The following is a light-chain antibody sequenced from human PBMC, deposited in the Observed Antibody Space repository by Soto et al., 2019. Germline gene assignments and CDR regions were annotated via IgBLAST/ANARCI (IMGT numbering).Light chain of an antibody. CDR1: QSISSY. CDR3: QQSYSTPLT. CDR2: AAS. Sequence: DIQMTQSPSSLSASVGDRVTITCRASQSISSYLNWYQQKPGKAPKLLIYAASSLQSGIPSRFSGSGSGTDFTRTISSLQPEDFATYYCQQSYSTPLTCGQGTRLEIK. V-gene: IGKV1-39*01. J-gene: IGKJ5*01.